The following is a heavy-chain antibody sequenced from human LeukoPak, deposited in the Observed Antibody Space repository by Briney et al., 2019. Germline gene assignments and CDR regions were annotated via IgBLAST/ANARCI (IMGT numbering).Heavy chain of an antibody. CDR3: AREDYRHYFDY. D-gene: IGHD4/OR15-4a*01. V-gene: IGHV1-2*02. CDR2: INPNSGGT. Sequence: GASVKVSCKASGYTFTGYYMHWVRQAPGQGLEWMGWINPNSGGTNYAQKFQGRVTMTRDTSISTAYMELSSLRSEDTAVYYCAREDYRHYFDYWGQGTLVTVSS. CDR1: GYTFTGYY. J-gene: IGHJ4*02.